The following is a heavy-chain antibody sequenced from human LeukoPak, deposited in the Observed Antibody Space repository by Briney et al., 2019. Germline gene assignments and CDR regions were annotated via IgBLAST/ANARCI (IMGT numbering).Heavy chain of an antibody. CDR2: IKQDGSEK. V-gene: IGHV3-7*01. J-gene: IGHJ4*02. Sequence: GGSLRLSCAASGFTFSSYWMSWVRQAPGKGLEWVANIKQDGSEKYYVDSVKGRFTISRDNAKNSLYLQMNSLRAEDTAVYYCARAALFSSGWYNLDYWGQGTLVTVSS. D-gene: IGHD6-19*01. CDR3: ARAALFSSGWYNLDY. CDR1: GFTFSSYW.